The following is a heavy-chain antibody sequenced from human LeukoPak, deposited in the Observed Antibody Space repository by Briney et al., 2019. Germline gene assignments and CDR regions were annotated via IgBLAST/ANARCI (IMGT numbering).Heavy chain of an antibody. D-gene: IGHD5-24*01. Sequence: SETLSLTCTVSGGSFSAYHWSWIRQPPGKGLEWIGEINHSGSTNYNPSLKSRVTMSVDTSTNQFSLKLNSVTASDAAVYYCVRADGIDGYNGLVDYWGQGTLVTVSS. CDR2: INHSGST. CDR1: GGSFSAYH. CDR3: VRADGIDGYNGLVDY. V-gene: IGHV4-34*01. J-gene: IGHJ4*02.